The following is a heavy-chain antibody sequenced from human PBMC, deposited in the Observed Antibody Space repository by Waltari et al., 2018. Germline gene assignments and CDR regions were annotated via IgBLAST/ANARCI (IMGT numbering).Heavy chain of an antibody. J-gene: IGHJ6*02. V-gene: IGHV1-58*02. D-gene: IGHD3-10*01. Sequence: QMQLVQSGPEVKKPGTSGKFSCKASGFTFTTSAMQWVRQVRGPRLEWIGWIVVGSGNTNYAQKFQERVTITRDMSTSTAYMELSSLRSEDTAVYYCAANGFGVGFYYYGMDVWGQGTTVTVSS. CDR3: AANGFGVGFYYYGMDV. CDR1: GFTFTTSA. CDR2: IVVGSGNT.